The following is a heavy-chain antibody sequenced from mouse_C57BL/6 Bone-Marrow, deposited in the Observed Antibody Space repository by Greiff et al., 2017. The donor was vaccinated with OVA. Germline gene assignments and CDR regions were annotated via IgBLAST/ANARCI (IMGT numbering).Heavy chain of an antibody. Sequence: EVQLQQSGPELVKPGASVKISCKASGYTFTDYYMNWVKQSHGKSLEWIGDINPNNGGTSYNQKFKGKATLTVDKSSSTAYMELRSLTSEDSAVYYCARCYYGSPWYFDVWGTGTTVTVSS. V-gene: IGHV1-26*01. CDR2: INPNNGGT. J-gene: IGHJ1*03. CDR1: GYTFTDYY. CDR3: ARCYYGSPWYFDV. D-gene: IGHD1-1*01.